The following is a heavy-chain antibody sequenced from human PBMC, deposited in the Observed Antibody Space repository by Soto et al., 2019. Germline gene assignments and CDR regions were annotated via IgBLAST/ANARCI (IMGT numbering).Heavy chain of an antibody. D-gene: IGHD3-3*01. CDR1: GFTFSSYA. J-gene: IGHJ4*02. CDR3: AKSPPGEFLEWLYPPRSFDY. Sequence: PGGSLRLSCAASGFTFSSYAMSWVRQAPGKGLEWVSAISGSGGSTYYADSVKGRFTISRDNSKNTLYLQMNSLRAEDTAVYYCAKSPPGEFLEWLYPPRSFDYWGQGTLVTVSS. V-gene: IGHV3-23*01. CDR2: ISGSGGST.